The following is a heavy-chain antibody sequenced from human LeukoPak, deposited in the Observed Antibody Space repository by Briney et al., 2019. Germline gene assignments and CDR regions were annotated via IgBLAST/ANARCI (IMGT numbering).Heavy chain of an antibody. V-gene: IGHV4-61*02. Sequence: SETLSLTCTVSGYSISSGYYWSWIRQPAGKGLEWIGRIYTSGSTNYNPSLKSRVTISVDTSKNQFSLKLSSVTAADTAVYYCARAGWFGDPRAYYFDYWGQGTLVTVSS. CDR1: GYSISSGYY. J-gene: IGHJ4*02. CDR2: IYTSGST. CDR3: ARAGWFGDPRAYYFDY. D-gene: IGHD3-10*01.